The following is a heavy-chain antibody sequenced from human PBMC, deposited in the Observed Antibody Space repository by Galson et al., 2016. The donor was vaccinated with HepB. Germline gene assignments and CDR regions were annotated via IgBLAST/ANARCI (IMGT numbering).Heavy chain of an antibody. D-gene: IGHD3-16*01. CDR2: IIPIFGTA. V-gene: IGHV1-69*01. J-gene: IGHJ2*01. CDR3: AATYYDYIWVSGGAYFDL. CDR1: GGTFSSYA. Sequence: QSGAEVKKPGESLKISCKASGGTFSSYAISWVRQAPGQGLEWMGGIIPIFGTANYAQKFQGRGTITADESTSTAYLELSSLRSEDTAVYYCAATYYDYIWVSGGAYFDLWGRGTLVTVSS.